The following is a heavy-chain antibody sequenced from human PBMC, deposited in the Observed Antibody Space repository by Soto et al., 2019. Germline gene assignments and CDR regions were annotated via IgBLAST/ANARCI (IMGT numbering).Heavy chain of an antibody. CDR1: GGTFSTYA. D-gene: IGHD2-2*01. CDR3: ASGSQLSLRRINNGYSG. Sequence: QVQLVQSGAEVKKPESSVKVSCKAPGGTFSTYAISWVRQAPGQGLEWMGGIIPMFGTANYAQRFQDRVTITADESTNTVYMELTSLRSADTAVSFCASGSQLSLRRINNGYSGWGQGTLVTVSS. V-gene: IGHV1-69*12. J-gene: IGHJ4*02. CDR2: IIPMFGTA.